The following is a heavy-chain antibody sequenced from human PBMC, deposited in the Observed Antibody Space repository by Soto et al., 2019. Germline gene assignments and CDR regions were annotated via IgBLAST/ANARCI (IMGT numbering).Heavy chain of an antibody. CDR2: IVPIVDTS. D-gene: IGHD5-12*01. J-gene: IGHJ4*02. CDR1: GGTFSSYA. Sequence: QVQLVQSGAEVRPPASSVKVSCKTSGGTFSSYAISWVRQAPGQGLEWMGGIVPIVDTSTYAQKFQGRVTITADESTSTVYMELSSLRSDDTAVYYCVRVVAIPGYPDNWGQGTLVTVSS. CDR3: VRVVAIPGYPDN. V-gene: IGHV1-69*12.